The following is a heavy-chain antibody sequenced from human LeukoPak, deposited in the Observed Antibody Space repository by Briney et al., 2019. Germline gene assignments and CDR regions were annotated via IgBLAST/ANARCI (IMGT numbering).Heavy chain of an antibody. D-gene: IGHD3-16*01. CDR1: GFTFSNYA. V-gene: IGHV3-23*01. Sequence: GGSLRLSCVVSGFTFSNYAMSWVRQAPGQGLDWVSAISGSGVTAYYADSVKGRFTISRDNSKSTLYLQMNSLRAEDTAVYYCANLNAPYWGNFDYWGQGTLVTVSS. CDR3: ANLNAPYWGNFDY. J-gene: IGHJ4*02. CDR2: ISGSGVTA.